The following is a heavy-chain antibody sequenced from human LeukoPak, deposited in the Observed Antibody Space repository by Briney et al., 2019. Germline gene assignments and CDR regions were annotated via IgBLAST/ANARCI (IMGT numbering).Heavy chain of an antibody. V-gene: IGHV4-61*05. CDR1: GGSISSSSYY. CDR3: AREGKRRLHSGGFDY. Sequence: SETLSLTCTVSGGSISSSSYYWGWIRQPPGKGLEWIGYIYYSGSTNYNPSLKSRVTISVDTSKDQVSLKLSSVTAADTAVYYCAREGKRRLHSGGFDYWGQGTLVTVSS. D-gene: IGHD5-24*01. CDR2: IYYSGST. J-gene: IGHJ4*02.